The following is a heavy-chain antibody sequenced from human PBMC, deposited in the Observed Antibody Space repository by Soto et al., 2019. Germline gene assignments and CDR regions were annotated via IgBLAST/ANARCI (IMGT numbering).Heavy chain of an antibody. D-gene: IGHD6-6*01. J-gene: IGHJ6*02. V-gene: IGHV4-39*07. CDR1: GGSISASIYY. Sequence: SETLSLTCTVSGGSISASIYYWGWIRQPPGKGLEWIGSMDYSGSTYYNPSLKSRVTISVDTSKNQFSLKLSSVTAADTAVYYCAREQYRFGMDVWGQGTTVTVSS. CDR2: MDYSGST. CDR3: AREQYRFGMDV.